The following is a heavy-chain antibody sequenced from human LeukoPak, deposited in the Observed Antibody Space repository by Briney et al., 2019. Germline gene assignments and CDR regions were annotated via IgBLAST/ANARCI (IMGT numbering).Heavy chain of an antibody. CDR1: GGSISSYY. V-gene: IGHV4-59*01. CDR3: ARGDYYGSGSYYNPGDYYGMDV. D-gene: IGHD3-10*01. CDR2: IYYSGST. J-gene: IGHJ6*04. Sequence: SETLSLTCTVSGGSISSYYWSWIRQPPGKGLEWIGHIYYSGSTNYNPSLKSRVTISVDTSKNQFSLKLSSVTAADAAVYYCARGDYYGSGSYYNPGDYYGMDVWGKGTTVTVSS.